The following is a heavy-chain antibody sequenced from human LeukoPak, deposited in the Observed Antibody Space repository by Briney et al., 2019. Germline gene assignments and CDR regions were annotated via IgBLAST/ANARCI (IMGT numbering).Heavy chain of an antibody. Sequence: TGGSLRLSWAASGFTFSNYWVHWVRQAPGKGLVRVSRINPDGSTINYADSVKGRFTISRDNAKNTLYLQMNSLRAEDTAVYYCATAGNYRFDYWGQGTLVTVSS. CDR1: GFTFSNYW. CDR3: ATAGNYRFDY. CDR2: INPDGSTI. D-gene: IGHD1-7*01. J-gene: IGHJ4*02. V-gene: IGHV3-74*01.